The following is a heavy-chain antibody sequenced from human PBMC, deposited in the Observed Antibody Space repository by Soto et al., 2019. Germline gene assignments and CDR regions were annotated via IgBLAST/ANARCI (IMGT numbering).Heavy chain of an antibody. CDR1: GGSISSGGYY. J-gene: IGHJ4*02. CDR2: IYYSGST. V-gene: IGHV4-31*03. CDR3: ARVEADLYGSGRYFDY. Sequence: SSETLSLTCTVSGGSISSGGYYWSWIRQHPGKGLEWIGYIYYSGSTYYNPSLKSRVTISVDTSKNQFSLKLSSVTAADTAVYYCARVEADLYGSGRYFDYWGQGTLVTVSS. D-gene: IGHD3-10*01.